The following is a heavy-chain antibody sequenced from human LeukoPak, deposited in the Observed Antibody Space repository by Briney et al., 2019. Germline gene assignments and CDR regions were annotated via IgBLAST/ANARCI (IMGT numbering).Heavy chain of an antibody. D-gene: IGHD3-22*01. CDR2: IVVGSGNT. CDR1: GFTFTSSA. CDR3: AKGEGDTSGYYHDTFDI. Sequence: SVKVSCKASGFTFTSSAMQWVRQARGQRLEWIGWIVVGSGNTNYAQKFQERVTITRDMSTSTAYMELSSLRSEDTAVYYCAKGEGDTSGYYHDTFDIWGQGTVVTVSS. V-gene: IGHV1-58*02. J-gene: IGHJ3*02.